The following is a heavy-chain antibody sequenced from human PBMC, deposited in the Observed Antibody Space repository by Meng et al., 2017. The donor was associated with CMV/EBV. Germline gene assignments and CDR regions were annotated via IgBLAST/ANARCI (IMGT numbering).Heavy chain of an antibody. Sequence: VQLQECGTELVKPSASMTPTCTGSGASISSYSWSSIRRPAGKGLEWIGRIYPSGSTNYTPSLKSRVTMSVDTSKNQFSLKLSSVTAADTAVYYCARGSYYRYVIDYWGQGTLVTVSS. CDR2: IYPSGST. J-gene: IGHJ4*02. CDR3: ARGSYYRYVIDY. V-gene: IGHV4-4*07. CDR1: GASISSYS. D-gene: IGHD2-21*01.